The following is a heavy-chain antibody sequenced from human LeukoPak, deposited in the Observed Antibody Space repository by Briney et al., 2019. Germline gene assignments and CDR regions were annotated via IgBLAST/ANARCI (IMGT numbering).Heavy chain of an antibody. CDR2: INPNTGGT. J-gene: IGHJ4*02. Sequence: ASVKVSCTASGYSFTAHYIHWVRQAPGQGLEWMGWINPNTGGTNYAQKFQGRVTMTSDTSITTAYMGLSSLSSDDTAVYFCSRSSAAAGAVGYWGQGTLVTVSS. CDR1: GYSFTAHY. D-gene: IGHD6-13*01. CDR3: SRSSAAAGAVGY. V-gene: IGHV1-2*02.